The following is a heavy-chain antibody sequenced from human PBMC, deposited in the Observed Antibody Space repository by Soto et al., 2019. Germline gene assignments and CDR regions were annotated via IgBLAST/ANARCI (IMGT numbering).Heavy chain of an antibody. J-gene: IGHJ4*02. Sequence: PSETLSLTCAVYGGSFSGYYWSWIRQPPGKWLEWIGEINHSGSANYNPSLKSRVTISVDTSKNQFSLKLSSVTAADTAVYYCARVGPIVDTAMANFDYWGQGTLVNVSS. CDR3: ARVGPIVDTAMANFDY. CDR1: GGSFSGYY. V-gene: IGHV4-34*01. D-gene: IGHD5-18*01. CDR2: INHSGSA.